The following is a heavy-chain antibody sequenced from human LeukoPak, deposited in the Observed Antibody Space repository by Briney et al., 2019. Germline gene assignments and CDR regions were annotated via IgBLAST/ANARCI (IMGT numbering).Heavy chain of an antibody. V-gene: IGHV4-59*01. CDR1: GGSISSYY. CDR2: IYYSGST. J-gene: IGHJ6*04. Sequence: SETLSFTCTVSGGSISSYYWSWIRQPPGKGLEWIGYIYYSGSTNYNPSLKSRVTISVDTSKNQFSLKLSSVTAADTAVYYCARVRVYYYGMDVWGKGTTVTVSS. D-gene: IGHD3-10*01. CDR3: ARVRVYYYGMDV.